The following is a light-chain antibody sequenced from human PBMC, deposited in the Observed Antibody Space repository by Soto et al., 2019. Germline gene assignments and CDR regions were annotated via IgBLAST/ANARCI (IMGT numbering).Light chain of an antibody. CDR3: QQYNPYSRT. Sequence: IQLTQSPSSLSASVGDSVTITCRASQDISSHLAWYQQKPGKAPKVLIYAASTLESGVPSRFSGSGSGTDFTLTISSLQRDDFAIYYCQQYNPYSRTFGQGTKVDIK. CDR2: AAS. V-gene: IGKV1-9*01. CDR1: QDISSH. J-gene: IGKJ1*01.